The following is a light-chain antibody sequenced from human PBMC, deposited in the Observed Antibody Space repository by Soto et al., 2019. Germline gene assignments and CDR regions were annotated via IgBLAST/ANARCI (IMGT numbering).Light chain of an antibody. CDR2: AAT. CDR1: QSISTY. Sequence: DVQMTQSPSSLSASGGDGVTSTCGASQSISTYLNWYQQKPGKAPNLLIYAATSLHAEVPSRFSGSGSGTEFTLTISSLQPEDFATYYCQQLNSYPITFGQGTRLEIK. V-gene: IGKV1-17*01. J-gene: IGKJ5*01. CDR3: QQLNSYPIT.